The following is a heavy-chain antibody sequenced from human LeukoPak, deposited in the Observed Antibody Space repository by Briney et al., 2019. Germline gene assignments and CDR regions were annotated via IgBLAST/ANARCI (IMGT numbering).Heavy chain of an antibody. V-gene: IGHV4-59*01. CDR3: ARGIESYGDYGY. CDR1: GGSISGSY. D-gene: IGHD4-17*01. CDR2: MYNSGST. Sequence: SETLSLTCTVSGGSISGSYWSWIRQPPGKGLEWIAYMYNSGSTNYNPSLKSRVTISIDTSKNQFSLKLSSLTAADTAIYYCARGIESYGDYGYWGQGILVTLSS. J-gene: IGHJ4*02.